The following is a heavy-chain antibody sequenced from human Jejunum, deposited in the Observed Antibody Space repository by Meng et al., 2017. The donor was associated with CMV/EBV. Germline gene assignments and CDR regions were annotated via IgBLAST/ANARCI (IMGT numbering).Heavy chain of an antibody. Sequence: DSIISSAYYWGWIRQSPAKGLEWIGSIDYSGSTYYKSSLRSRVTISVDTSKKQFSLKLKFVTAADTAVYYCAGGYTYGYMPIGFDYWGQGKLVTVSS. CDR1: DSIISSAYY. CDR2: IDYSGST. V-gene: IGHV4-39*07. CDR3: AGGYTYGYMPIGFDY. J-gene: IGHJ4*02. D-gene: IGHD5-18*01.